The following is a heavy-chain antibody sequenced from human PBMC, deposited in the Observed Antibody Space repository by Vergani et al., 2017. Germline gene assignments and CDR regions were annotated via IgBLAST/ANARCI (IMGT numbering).Heavy chain of an antibody. D-gene: IGHD3-22*01. Sequence: EVQLVESGGGLVQPGGFLRLSCAASGFIFSHYWMSWVRQAPGKGLEWVANINQDGSEKYYVDSVKGRFTISRDNAKNSLYLQMNSLRAEDTALYYCARINYYGSSGYSLTRWYNWFDPWGQGTLITFSS. J-gene: IGHJ5*02. CDR1: GFIFSHYW. CDR3: ARINYYGSSGYSLTRWYNWFDP. V-gene: IGHV3-7*01. CDR2: INQDGSEK.